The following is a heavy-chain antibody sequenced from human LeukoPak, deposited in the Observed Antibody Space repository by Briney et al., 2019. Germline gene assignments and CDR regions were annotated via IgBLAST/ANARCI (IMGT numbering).Heavy chain of an antibody. CDR1: GFTFSDYY. D-gene: IGHD3-10*01. CDR3: ARGGLNYGDY. J-gene: IGHJ4*02. V-gene: IGHV3-11*05. CDR2: ISGSSSYT. Sequence: PGGSLRLSCAASGFTFSDYYMSWIRQAPGKGLEWVSYISGSSSYTNYADSVKGRFTISRDNAKNSLYLQMNSLRAEDTAVYCCARGGLNYGDYWGQGTLVTVSS.